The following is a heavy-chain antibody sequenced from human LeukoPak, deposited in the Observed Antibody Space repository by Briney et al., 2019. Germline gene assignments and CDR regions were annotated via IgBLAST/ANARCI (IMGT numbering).Heavy chain of an antibody. D-gene: IGHD5-12*01. V-gene: IGHV3-23*01. J-gene: IGHJ4*02. CDR1: GFTFSSYA. CDR3: AKAWLRLPFPCDY. CDR2: ISGSGGST. Sequence: SGGSLRLSCAASGFTFSSYAMSWVRQAPGKGLEWVSAISGSGGSTYYADSVKGRFTISRDNSKNTLYLQMNSLRAEDTAVYYCAKAWLRLPFPCDYWGQGTLVTVPS.